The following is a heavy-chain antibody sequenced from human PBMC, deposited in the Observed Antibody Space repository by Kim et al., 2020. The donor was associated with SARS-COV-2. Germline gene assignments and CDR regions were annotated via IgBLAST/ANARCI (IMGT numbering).Heavy chain of an antibody. V-gene: IGHV5-51*01. J-gene: IGHJ4*02. CDR1: GYSFTSYW. CDR3: ARRGPVEMATNSPYYFDY. CDR2: IYPGDSDT. D-gene: IGHD5-12*01. Sequence: GESLKISCKGSGYSFTSYWIGWVRQMPGKGLEWMGIIYPGDSDTRYSPSFQGQVTISADKSISTAYLQWSSLKASDTAMYYCARRGPVEMATNSPYYFDYWGQGTLVTVSS.